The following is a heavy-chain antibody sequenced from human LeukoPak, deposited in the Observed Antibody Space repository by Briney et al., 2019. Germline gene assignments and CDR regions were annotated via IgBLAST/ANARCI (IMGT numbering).Heavy chain of an antibody. CDR3: ARGIPLYSSGWSYDAFDI. CDR2: MNPNSGNT. V-gene: IGHV1-8*01. CDR1: GYTFTSYD. D-gene: IGHD6-19*01. J-gene: IGHJ3*02. Sequence: ASVKVSCKASGYTFTSYDINWVRQATGQGLGWMGWMNPNSGNTGYAQKFQGRVTMTRNTSISTAYMELSSLRSEDTAVYYCARGIPLYSSGWSYDAFDIWGQGTMVTVSS.